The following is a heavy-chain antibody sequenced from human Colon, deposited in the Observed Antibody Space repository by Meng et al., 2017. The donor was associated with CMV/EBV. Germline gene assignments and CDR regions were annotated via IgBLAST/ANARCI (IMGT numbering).Heavy chain of an antibody. CDR2: INSNTGAT. J-gene: IGHJ5*02. CDR3: ERVGGWIGSSSIFGWFDP. D-gene: IGHD6-6*01. Sequence: QVQLVQSGAEVKIPGASVKVSCKGSGYTFTDYYIHWVRQAPGQGLEWMELINSNTGATKYAQKFQNRITMTRDTSINTVYMQLSGLRSDDTAVYYCERVGGWIGSSSIFGWFDPWGQGTLVTVSS. V-gene: IGHV1-2*02. CDR1: GYTFTDYY.